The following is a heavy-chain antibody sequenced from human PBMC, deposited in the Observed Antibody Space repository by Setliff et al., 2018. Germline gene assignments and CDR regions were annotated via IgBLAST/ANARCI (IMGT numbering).Heavy chain of an antibody. D-gene: IGHD1-26*01. CDR3: ARSQSGSYFYYYYYGMDV. Sequence: SETLSLTCTVSGGSISSHYWSWIRQPPGKGLEWIGSIYYSGSTNYNPSLNSRVAISVDTSENQFSLRLNSVTAADTAVYYCARSQSGSYFYYYYYGMDVWGQGTTVTVSS. J-gene: IGHJ6*02. CDR2: IYYSGST. V-gene: IGHV4-59*11. CDR1: GGSISSHY.